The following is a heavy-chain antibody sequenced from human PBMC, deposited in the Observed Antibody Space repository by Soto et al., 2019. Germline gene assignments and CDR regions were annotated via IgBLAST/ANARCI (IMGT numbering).Heavy chain of an antibody. Sequence: WASVKVSCKASGYTFTSYYMHWVRQAPGQGLEWMGIINPSGGSTSYAQKFQGRVTMTRDTSTSTVYMELSSLRSEDTAVYYCARDLIVVVPAAIAYYYYGMDVWGQGTTVTVSS. CDR3: ARDLIVVVPAAIAYYYYGMDV. CDR2: INPSGGST. V-gene: IGHV1-46*01. CDR1: GYTFTSYY. D-gene: IGHD2-2*02. J-gene: IGHJ6*02.